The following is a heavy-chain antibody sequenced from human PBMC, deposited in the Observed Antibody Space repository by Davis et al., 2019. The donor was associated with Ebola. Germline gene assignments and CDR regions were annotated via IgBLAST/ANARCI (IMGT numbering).Heavy chain of an antibody. CDR3: ARRRGGWGFDY. CDR1: GYSFTSYW. CDR2: IYPGDSDT. V-gene: IGHV5-51*01. Sequence: GESLKISCTGSGYSFTSYWIGWVRQMPGKRLEWIGLIYPGDSDTRYSPSFQGQVTISADKSISTAYLQWSSLKASDTAMYYCARRRGGWGFDYWGQGTLVTVSS. J-gene: IGHJ4*02. D-gene: IGHD3-16*01.